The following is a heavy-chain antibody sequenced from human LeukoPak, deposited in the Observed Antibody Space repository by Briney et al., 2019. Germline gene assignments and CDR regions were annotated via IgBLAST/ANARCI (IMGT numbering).Heavy chain of an antibody. Sequence: GGSLRLSCAASGFIVNSNYMNWVRQAPGKGLEWVSVLYSDDTTYYADSVKGRFTISRDNSKNTLYLQMNNLRAEDTAVYYCAKDRLSKWGLDAFDIWGQGTMVTVSS. CDR2: LYSDDTT. CDR1: GFIVNSNY. V-gene: IGHV3-53*01. CDR3: AKDRLSKWGLDAFDI. D-gene: IGHD7-27*01. J-gene: IGHJ3*02.